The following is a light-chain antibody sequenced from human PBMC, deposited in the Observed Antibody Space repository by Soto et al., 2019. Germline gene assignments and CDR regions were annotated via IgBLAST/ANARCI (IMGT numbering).Light chain of an antibody. J-gene: IGKJ1*01. Sequence: EIVMTQSAATLSVSPGERATLSCKASKIVSRNLAWYQQKPGQAPRLLIYGASTRATGIAARFSGSGSGTEFTLTISSLQSEDFAVYYCQQYNNWPPWTFGQGTKVEIK. V-gene: IGKV3-15*01. CDR1: KIVSRN. CDR2: GAS. CDR3: QQYNNWPPWT.